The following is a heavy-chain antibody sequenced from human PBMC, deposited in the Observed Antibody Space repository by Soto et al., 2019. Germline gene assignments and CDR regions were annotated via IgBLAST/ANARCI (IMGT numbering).Heavy chain of an antibody. CDR1: GYTFTSYG. CDR3: ARGAVVVPAARNWFDP. CDR2: ISDYNGNT. V-gene: IGHV1-18*01. D-gene: IGHD2-2*01. J-gene: IGHJ5*02. Sequence: GASVKVSCKASGYTFTSYGISWGGQAPGQGLEWMGWISDYNGNTNYAQKLQGRVTMTTDTSTSTAYMELRSLRSDDTAVYYCARGAVVVPAARNWFDPWGQGTLVTVSS.